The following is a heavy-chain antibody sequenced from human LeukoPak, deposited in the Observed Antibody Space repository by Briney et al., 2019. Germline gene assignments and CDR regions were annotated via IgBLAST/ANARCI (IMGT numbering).Heavy chain of an antibody. J-gene: IGHJ4*02. CDR2: MYDSVRI. Sequence: SETLSLTCTVSGGSMISYYWTWVRQTPGKGLEWIGYMYDSVRIHYNPSLESRITISLDTSKNQFSLKLSSVTAADTAMYYCARDNQYNSDSSDYGGTNFDYWGQGTLVTVSS. V-gene: IGHV4-59*12. CDR1: GGSMISYY. CDR3: ARDNQYNSDSSDYGGTNFDY. D-gene: IGHD3-22*01.